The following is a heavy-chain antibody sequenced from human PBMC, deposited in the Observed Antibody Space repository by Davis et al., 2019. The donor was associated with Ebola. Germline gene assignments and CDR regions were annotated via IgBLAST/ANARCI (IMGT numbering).Heavy chain of an antibody. D-gene: IGHD5-12*01. CDR1: GYTFTSYA. CDR3: ARDYGGYSGYDYFDY. V-gene: IGHV1-3*01. CDR2: INAGNGNT. Sequence: ASVKVSCKASGYTFTSYAMHWVRQAPGQRLEWMGWINAGNGNTKYSQKFQGRVTITRDTSASTAYMELSSLRSEDTAVYYCARDYGGYSGYDYFDYWGQGTLVTVSS. J-gene: IGHJ4*02.